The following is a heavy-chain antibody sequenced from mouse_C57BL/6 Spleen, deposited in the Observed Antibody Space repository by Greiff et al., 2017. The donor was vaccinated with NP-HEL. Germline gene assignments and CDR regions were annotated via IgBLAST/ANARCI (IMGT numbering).Heavy chain of an antibody. CDR1: GYAFSSSW. Sequence: QVQLKESGPELVKPGASVKISCKASGYAFSSSWMNWVKQRPGKGLEWIGRIYPGDGDTNYNGKFKGKATLTADKSSSTAYMQLSSLTSEDSAVYFCARWDYDYGYYAMDYWGQGTSVTVSS. CDR3: ARWDYDYGYYAMDY. CDR2: IYPGDGDT. V-gene: IGHV1-82*01. J-gene: IGHJ4*01. D-gene: IGHD2-4*01.